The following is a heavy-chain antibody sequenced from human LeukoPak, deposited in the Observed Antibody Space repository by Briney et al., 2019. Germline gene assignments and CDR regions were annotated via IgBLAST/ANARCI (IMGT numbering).Heavy chain of an antibody. J-gene: IGHJ4*02. Sequence: PGGSLRLSCAASGFTFSSYAMSWVRQAPGKGLEWISAISGSGGSTYYADSVKGRFTISRDNSKNTLYLQMNSLRAEDTAVYYCAKDPAVTTIGVIDYWGQGTLVTVSS. CDR2: ISGSGGST. CDR3: AKDPAVTTIGVIDY. V-gene: IGHV3-23*01. D-gene: IGHD4-17*01. CDR1: GFTFSSYA.